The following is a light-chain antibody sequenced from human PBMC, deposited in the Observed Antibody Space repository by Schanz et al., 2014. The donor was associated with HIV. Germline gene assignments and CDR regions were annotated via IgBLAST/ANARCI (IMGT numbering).Light chain of an antibody. V-gene: IGLV2-14*02. J-gene: IGLJ3*02. CDR2: DVT. CDR1: SSDIGNYNL. CDR3: SSYTNSSWV. Sequence: QSVLTQPASVSGSPGQSITISCTGTSSDIGNYNLVSWFQHHPGEAPKIMIYDVTNRPSGVSDRFSGSKSGNTASLTISGLQAEDEADYRCSSYTNSSWVFGGGTKLTVL.